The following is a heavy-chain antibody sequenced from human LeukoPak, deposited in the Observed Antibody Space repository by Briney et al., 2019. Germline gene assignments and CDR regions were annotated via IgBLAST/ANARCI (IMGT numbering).Heavy chain of an antibody. Sequence: GGSLRLSCAASGFIVSSNYMSWVRQAPGKGLEWVSCISSGSSYMYYADSVKGRFTISRDNANNSLYLQMNSLSAADTALYYRARDQGGMALDYWGQGTLVTVSS. CDR2: ISSGSSYM. CDR1: GFIVSSNY. CDR3: ARDQGGMALDY. J-gene: IGHJ4*02. V-gene: IGHV3-21*01. D-gene: IGHD3-16*01.